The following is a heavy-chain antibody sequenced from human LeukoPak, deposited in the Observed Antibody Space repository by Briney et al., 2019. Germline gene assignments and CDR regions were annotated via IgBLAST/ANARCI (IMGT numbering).Heavy chain of an antibody. Sequence: SETLSLTCTVSGGSISSSSYYWGWIRQPPGKGLEWIGSIYYSGSTYHNPSLKSRVTISVDTSKNQFSLKLSSVTAADTAVYYCARARRMVRGAHDAFDIWGQGTMVTVSS. CDR3: ARARRMVRGAHDAFDI. V-gene: IGHV4-39*07. D-gene: IGHD3-10*01. J-gene: IGHJ3*02. CDR2: IYYSGST. CDR1: GGSISSSSYY.